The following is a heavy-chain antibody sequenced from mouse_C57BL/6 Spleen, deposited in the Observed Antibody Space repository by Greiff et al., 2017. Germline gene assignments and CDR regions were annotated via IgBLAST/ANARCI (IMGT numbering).Heavy chain of an antibody. Sequence: VQGVESGPGLVAPSQSLSITCTVSGFSLTSYGVSWVRQPPGKGLEWLGVIWGDVSTNYHSALISRLSISHDNSKSQVFLKLNSLQTADTATYYCAKQDYDYDADYYAMDYWGQGTSVTVSS. J-gene: IGHJ4*01. CDR2: IWGDVST. D-gene: IGHD2-4*01. V-gene: IGHV2-3*01. CDR1: GFSLTSYG. CDR3: AKQDYDYDADYYAMDY.